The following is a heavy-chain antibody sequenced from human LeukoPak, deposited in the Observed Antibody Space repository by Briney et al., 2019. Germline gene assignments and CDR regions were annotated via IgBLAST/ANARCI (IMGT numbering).Heavy chain of an antibody. CDR3: ARHPFATPFDY. J-gene: IGHJ4*02. D-gene: IGHD2-15*01. Sequence: SETLSLTCTVSGGSISDNYWSWIRQPPGKGLEWIGYAYYSGHTNYNSSLKSRVTMSLDTSKGQFSLRLSSVTAADTAVYFCARHPFATPFDYWGPGTLVTVSS. CDR1: GGSISDNY. CDR2: AYYSGHT. V-gene: IGHV4-59*08.